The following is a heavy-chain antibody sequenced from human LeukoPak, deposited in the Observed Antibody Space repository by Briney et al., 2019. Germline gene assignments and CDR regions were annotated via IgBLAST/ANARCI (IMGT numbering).Heavy chain of an antibody. D-gene: IGHD6-6*01. Sequence: SETLSLTCAVYGGSFSTYSWSWIRQPPGKGLEWIGEINHGGSTDYNPTLKSRVTISVDTSKNQFSLKLSSVTAADTAVYYCAARRGIAPRPLGSWGQGTLVTVSS. J-gene: IGHJ5*02. CDR3: AARRGIAPRPLGS. V-gene: IGHV4-34*01. CDR2: INHGGST. CDR1: GGSFSTYS.